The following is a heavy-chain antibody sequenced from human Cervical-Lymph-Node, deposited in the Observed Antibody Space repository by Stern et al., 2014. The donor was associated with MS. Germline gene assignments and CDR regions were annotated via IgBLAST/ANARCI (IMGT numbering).Heavy chain of an antibody. J-gene: IGHJ4*02. D-gene: IGHD2-8*02. CDR3: AKHACTGAACPFDL. V-gene: IGHV4-39*01. CDR1: GDSISSYTHY. CDR2: AYYSGPT. Sequence: QVQLQESGPGLVKPSETLSLTCAVSGDSISSYTHYWAWIRQPPWKGLEWIGSAYYSGPTYYTPSHKSPVTISVDTSKTHFPRGLNSVTAADTAVYYCAKHACTGAACPFDLWGQGTLVTVSS.